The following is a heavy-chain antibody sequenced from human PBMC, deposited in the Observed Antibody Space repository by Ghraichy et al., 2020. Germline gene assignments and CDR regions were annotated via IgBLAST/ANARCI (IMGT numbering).Heavy chain of an antibody. J-gene: IGHJ4*02. V-gene: IGHV3-23*01. CDR1: GFTFSNYA. CDR2: VSNSGGST. D-gene: IGHD7-27*01. Sequence: GESLNISCAASGFTFSNYAMSWVRQAPGKGLEWVSSVSNSGGSTYYADSVKGRFTISRDNSKKTLYLQMNSLRADDTAVYYCAKVAVQVTGAVDSWGLGTLVTVSS. CDR3: AKVAVQVTGAVDS.